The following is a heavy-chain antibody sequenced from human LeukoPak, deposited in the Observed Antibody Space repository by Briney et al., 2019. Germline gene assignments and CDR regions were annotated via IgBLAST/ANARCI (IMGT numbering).Heavy chain of an antibody. J-gene: IGHJ4*02. CDR2: ISPDGSDP. D-gene: IGHD6-19*01. CDR3: VRWGEEAGMDC. V-gene: IGHV3-7*01. Sequence: GGSLRLSCEASGFTFTTYWMGWVRQVPGQGLEWPANISPDGSDPYYVDSVKGRFTISRDNAKKSMFLQMTSLRVEETAVYRCVRWGEEAGMDCWGQGTLVTVSS. CDR1: GFTFTTYW.